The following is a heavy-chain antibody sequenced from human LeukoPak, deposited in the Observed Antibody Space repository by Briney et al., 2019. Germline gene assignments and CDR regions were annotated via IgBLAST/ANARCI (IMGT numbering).Heavy chain of an antibody. CDR1: GFTFKNYA. D-gene: IGHD3-3*01. J-gene: IGHJ4*02. Sequence: GGSLRLSCVVSGFTFKNYAMSWVRQAPGEGLECVSSIRDSGNGTDYADSVKGRFTVSRDNSKNTLYLHMNTLSAEDTAVYYCAKWAYYDFWSGHYKSHFDSWGQGTLVTVSP. CDR3: AKWAYYDFWSGHYKSHFDS. CDR2: IRDSGNGT. V-gene: IGHV3-23*01.